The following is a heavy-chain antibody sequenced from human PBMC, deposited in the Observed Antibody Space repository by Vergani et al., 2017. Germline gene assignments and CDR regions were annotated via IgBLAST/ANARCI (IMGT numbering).Heavy chain of an antibody. CDR1: GGSISSGGYY. V-gene: IGHV4-31*03. J-gene: IGHJ6*03. CDR3: AREEQPDYYYYYMDV. D-gene: IGHD1/OR15-1a*01. CDR2: IYYSGST. Sequence: QVQLQESGPGLVKPSQTLSLTCTVSGGSISSGGYYWSWIRQHPGKGLEWIGYIYYSGSTYYNPSLKSRVTISVDTSKNQFSLKLSSVTAADTAVYYCAREEQPDYYYYYMDVWGKGTTVTVSS.